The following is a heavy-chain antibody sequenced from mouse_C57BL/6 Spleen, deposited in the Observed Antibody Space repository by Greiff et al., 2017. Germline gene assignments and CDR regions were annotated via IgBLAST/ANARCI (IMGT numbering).Heavy chain of an antibody. J-gene: IGHJ3*01. Sequence: EVQLQESGGGLVKPGGSLKLSCAASGFTFSSYAMSWVRQTPEKRLEWVATISDGGSYTYYPDNVKGRFTISRDNAKNNLYLQMSHLKSEDTAMYYCASIYYDYFAYWGQGTLVTVSA. CDR1: GFTFSSYA. CDR3: ASIYYDYFAY. CDR2: ISDGGSYT. V-gene: IGHV5-4*01. D-gene: IGHD2-4*01.